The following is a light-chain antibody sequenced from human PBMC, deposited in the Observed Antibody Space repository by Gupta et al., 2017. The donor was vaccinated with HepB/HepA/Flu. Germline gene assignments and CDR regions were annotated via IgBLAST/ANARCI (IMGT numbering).Light chain of an antibody. CDR1: QSVSNN. V-gene: IGKV3-15*01. CDR3: QQYNNWPPDT. Sequence: EIVMIQSPPTLSVSPGETTTLSCRASQSVSNNLAWYQKKPGQAPRLLIYGISTRATGIPARFSGSGYGTDFSLTISSLQPEDSAVYYCQQYNNWPPDTFGQGTKVEIK. CDR2: GIS. J-gene: IGKJ2*01.